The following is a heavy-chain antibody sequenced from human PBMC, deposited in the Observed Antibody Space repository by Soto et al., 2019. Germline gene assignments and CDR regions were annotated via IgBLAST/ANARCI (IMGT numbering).Heavy chain of an antibody. CDR3: ASRSCSGSYYVAFDI. J-gene: IGHJ3*02. Sequence: GGSLRLSCAASGFTVSSNYMSWVRQAPGKGLEWVSVIYSSGSTYYANSVKGRFTISRHNSKNTLYLQMNSVRAEDTAVYYFASRSCSGSYYVAFDIWGQGTMVTVSS. V-gene: IGHV3-53*04. CDR1: GFTVSSNY. CDR2: IYSSGST. D-gene: IGHD1-26*01.